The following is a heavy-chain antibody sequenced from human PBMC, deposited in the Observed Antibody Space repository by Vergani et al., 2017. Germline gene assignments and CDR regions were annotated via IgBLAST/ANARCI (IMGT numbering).Heavy chain of an antibody. CDR2: LSYSGST. J-gene: IGHJ6*02. CDR3: ARVMYRDEASTGYRLEGMDI. CDR1: GASIGNSKFF. D-gene: IGHD3-9*01. V-gene: IGHV4-39*07. Sequence: QLQLQESGPGLVKPSETLSLTCTVSGASIGNSKFFCAWIRQPPGKGLEWIGSLSYSGSTYYNPSLESRVTMSVDTSKSQFSLKLRSVTAADTAVYFCARVMYRDEASTGYRLEGMDIWGQGTTVTISS.